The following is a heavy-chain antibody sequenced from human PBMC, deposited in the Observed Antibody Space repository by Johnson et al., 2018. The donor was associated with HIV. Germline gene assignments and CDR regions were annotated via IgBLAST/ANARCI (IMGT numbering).Heavy chain of an antibody. V-gene: IGHV3-30*14. CDR3: ARESTATRGDAFDI. J-gene: IGHJ3*02. CDR2: ISYDGSDK. CDR1: GFTFSGYA. D-gene: IGHD4-17*01. Sequence: QVQLVESGGGVVQPGGSLRLSCEVSGFTFSGYAMNWVRQAPGKGLEWVAVISYDGSDKYYADSVKGRFTISRDNSKNTLYLQMGSLRAEDMAVYYCARESTATRGDAFDIWGQGTMVTVSS.